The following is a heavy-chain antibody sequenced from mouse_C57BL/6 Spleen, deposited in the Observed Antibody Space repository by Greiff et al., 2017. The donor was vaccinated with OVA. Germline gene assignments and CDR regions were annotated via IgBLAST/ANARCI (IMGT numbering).Heavy chain of an antibody. Sequence: EVKLQESGGGLVKPGGSLKLSCAASGFTFSDYGMHWVRQAPEKGLEWVAYISRGSSTIYYADTVKGRFTISSDNAKNTLFLQMTSLRSEDTAMYYCARAPSYCGSSDYFDYGGQGTTLTVSS. CDR2: ISRGSSTI. CDR3: ARAPSYCGSSDYFDY. J-gene: IGHJ2*01. CDR1: GFTFSDYG. V-gene: IGHV5-17*01. D-gene: IGHD1-1*01.